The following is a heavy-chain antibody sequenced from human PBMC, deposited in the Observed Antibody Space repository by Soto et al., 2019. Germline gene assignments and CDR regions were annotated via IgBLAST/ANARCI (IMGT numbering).Heavy chain of an antibody. CDR3: RRQGNYDIGWFDP. V-gene: IGHV4-30-4*01. J-gene: IGHJ5*02. Sequence: QVQLQESGPGLVKPSQTLSLTCTVSGASISSGDDYWSWLRQPPGKGLEWFGYTHYSGSVNDNPSLMSRVTLSADASRSHVALILTSVTAAETAVYYCRRQGNYDIGWFDPWGQGILVTVSS. CDR2: THYSGSV. CDR1: GASISSGDDY. D-gene: IGHD3-10*01.